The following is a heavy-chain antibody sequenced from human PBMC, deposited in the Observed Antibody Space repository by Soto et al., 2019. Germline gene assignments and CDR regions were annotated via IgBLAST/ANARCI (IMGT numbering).Heavy chain of an antibody. CDR2: INHSGST. CDR1: DGSFSGYY. CDR3: ARGGAGQLAHFDY. D-gene: IGHD6-13*01. V-gene: IGHV4-34*01. J-gene: IGHJ4*02. Sequence: QVQLQQWGAGLLKPSETLSLTCAVYDGSFSGYYWSWIRQPPGKGLEWIGEINHSGSTNYNPSLKSRVTIYQYTSTSQCSPKLSSLTAADTAVYYCARGGAGQLAHFDYWGQGTLVTVSS.